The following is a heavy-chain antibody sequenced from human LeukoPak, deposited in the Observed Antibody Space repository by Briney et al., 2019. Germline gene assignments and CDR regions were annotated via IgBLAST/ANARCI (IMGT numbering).Heavy chain of an antibody. CDR2: IYHSGST. Sequence: SGTLSLTCAVSGGSISSSNWWSWVRQPPGKGLEWIGYIYHSGSTYYNPSLKSRVTISVDRSKNQFSLKLSSVTAADTAVYYCARSKAYGSGSYYFDYWGQGTLVTVSS. V-gene: IGHV4-4*02. CDR1: GGSISSSNW. CDR3: ARSKAYGSGSYYFDY. J-gene: IGHJ4*02. D-gene: IGHD3-10*01.